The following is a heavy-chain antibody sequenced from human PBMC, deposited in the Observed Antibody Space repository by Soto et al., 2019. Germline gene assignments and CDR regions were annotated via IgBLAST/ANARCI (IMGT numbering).Heavy chain of an antibody. J-gene: IGHJ6*02. CDR2: IYHSGST. D-gene: IGHD1-26*01. Sequence: SDTMYLTSAVSGGSISSSNWWGWVRQPPGKGLEWIGEIYHSGSTNYNPSLKSRVTISVDKSKNQFSLKLSSVTAADTAVYYCAREYEWREQRNSGSYFFYYGMDVWGQGTTVTVSS. CDR1: GGSISSSNW. V-gene: IGHV4-4*02. CDR3: AREYEWREQRNSGSYFFYYGMDV.